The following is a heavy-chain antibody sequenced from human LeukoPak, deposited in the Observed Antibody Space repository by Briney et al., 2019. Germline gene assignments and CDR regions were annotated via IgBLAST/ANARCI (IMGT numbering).Heavy chain of an antibody. CDR3: TRDTGCPGVTCYSFYDY. CDR2: IKQDGTEK. CDR1: GFTFSNYW. Sequence: PGGSLRLSCAASGFTFSNYWMTWVRQAPGKGLEWVANIKQDGTEKYYVDSVKGRFTISRDNAENSLYLQMNSLRAEDTAVYYCTRDTGCPGVTCYSFYDYWGQGTLVTVSS. V-gene: IGHV3-7*01. D-gene: IGHD2-15*01. J-gene: IGHJ4*02.